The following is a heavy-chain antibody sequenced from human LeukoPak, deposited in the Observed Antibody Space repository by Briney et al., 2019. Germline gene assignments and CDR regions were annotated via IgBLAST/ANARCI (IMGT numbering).Heavy chain of an antibody. CDR3: ASVTLSACDGDY. CDR1: GYTFTGYY. D-gene: IGHD3-16*01. J-gene: IGHJ4*02. V-gene: IGHV1-2*02. CDR2: INPKSGGT. Sequence: ASVKVSCKASGYTFTGYYMHWVRQAPGQGLEWMGWINPKSGGTNYAQKFQGRVTMTRDTSISTAYMELSRLRSDDAAVYYCASVTLSACDGDYRGQGTLVTVSS.